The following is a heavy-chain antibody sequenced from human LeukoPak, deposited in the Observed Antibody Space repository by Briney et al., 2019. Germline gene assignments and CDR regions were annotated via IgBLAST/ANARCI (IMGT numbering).Heavy chain of an antibody. CDR3: ARLGDIVVVPAAEGFDY. V-gene: IGHV5-51*01. J-gene: IGHJ4*02. CDR2: IYPGDSDT. CDR1: GYSFTSYW. Sequence: GESLKNSCKGSGYSFTSYWIGWVRQMPGKGLEWMGIIYPGDSDTRYSPSFQGQVTISADKSISTAYLQWSSLKASDTAMYYCARLGDIVVVPAAEGFDYWGQGTLVTVSS. D-gene: IGHD2-2*01.